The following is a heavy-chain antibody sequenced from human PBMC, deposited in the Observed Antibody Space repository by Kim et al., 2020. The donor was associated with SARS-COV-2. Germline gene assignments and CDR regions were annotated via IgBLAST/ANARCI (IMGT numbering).Heavy chain of an antibody. CDR2: IYYSGST. CDR1: CGSISSYY. CDR3: ARHGVRRVLAWFDP. Sequence: SETLSLTCTVSCGSISSYYWSWIRQPPGKGLEWIGYIYYSGSTNYTPSLKSRVTISVDTSKNQFSLKLSSVTAADTAVYYCARHGVRRVLAWFDPWGQGTLVTVSS. D-gene: IGHD3-16*01. V-gene: IGHV4-59*08. J-gene: IGHJ5*02.